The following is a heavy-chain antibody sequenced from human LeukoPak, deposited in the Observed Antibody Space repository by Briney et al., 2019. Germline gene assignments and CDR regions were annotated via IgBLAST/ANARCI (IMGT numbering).Heavy chain of an antibody. CDR1: GFTFSSYA. J-gene: IGHJ4*02. Sequence: GGTLRLSCAASGFTFSSYAMTWLRQAPGKGLEWVSFIYSGTIHYSDSVKGRFTISRDNSKNTLYLQMNSLRAEDTAVYYCARRAGAYSHPYDYWGQGTLVTVSS. CDR2: IYSGTI. D-gene: IGHD4/OR15-4a*01. V-gene: IGHV3-23*05. CDR3: ARRAGAYSHPYDY.